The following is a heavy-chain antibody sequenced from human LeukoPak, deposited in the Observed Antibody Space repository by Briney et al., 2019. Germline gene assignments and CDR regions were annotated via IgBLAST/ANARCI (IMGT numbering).Heavy chain of an antibody. CDR3: ARDQGGTVDY. V-gene: IGHV4-59*12. J-gene: IGHJ4*02. CDR2: MYYSGST. D-gene: IGHD3-16*01. Sequence: SETLSLTCTVSGGSISSYYWSWIRQPPGKGREWIGYMYYSGSTNYNPSLKRRVNISVEKSKKQFSLKRSSVTAADTAVYYCARDQGGTVDYWGQGTLVTVSS. CDR1: GGSISSYY.